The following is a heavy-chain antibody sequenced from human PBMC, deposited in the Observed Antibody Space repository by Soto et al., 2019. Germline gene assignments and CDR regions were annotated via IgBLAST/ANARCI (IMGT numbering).Heavy chain of an antibody. CDR3: AKDLPPPRSYDFWSGSGYYYYGMDV. J-gene: IGHJ6*02. V-gene: IGHV3-23*01. CDR2: ISGSGGST. CDR1: GFTFSSYA. Sequence: GGSLRLSCAASGFTFSSYAMSWVRQAPGKGLEWVSAISGSGGSTYYADSVKGRFTISRDNSKNTLYLQMNSLRAEDTAVYYCAKDLPPPRSYDFWSGSGYYYYGMDVWGQGTTVTVSS. D-gene: IGHD3-3*01.